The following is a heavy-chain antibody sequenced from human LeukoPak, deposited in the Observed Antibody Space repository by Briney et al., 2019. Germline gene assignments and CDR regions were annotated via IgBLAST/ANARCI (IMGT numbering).Heavy chain of an antibody. CDR1: GFTFGTYA. CDR2: ISSHGDST. V-gene: IGHV3-64*01. CDR3: ARRNGWSIDY. J-gene: IGHJ4*02. D-gene: IGHD6-19*01. Sequence: PGGSLRLSCAASGFTFGTYALHWVRQAPGKGLEYASGISSHGDSTYYGNSVKGRFTISRDNSKNTLYLQMGSLRAEDMAVYYCARRNGWSIDYWGQGTLVTVSS.